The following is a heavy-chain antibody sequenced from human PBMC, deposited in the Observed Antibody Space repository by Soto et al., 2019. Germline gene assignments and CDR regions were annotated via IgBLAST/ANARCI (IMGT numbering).Heavy chain of an antibody. V-gene: IGHV3-23*01. CDR3: AGVPGLSRISGTTIGA. CDR1: GFTFNNYA. D-gene: IGHD1-7*01. J-gene: IGHJ5*01. Sequence: GGSLRLSCAASGFTFNNYAMNWVRQAPGMGLEWVATISNTGGGTYYADSVKGRLTISRDNSKNTLYLQMSSLRVEDTAVYYCAGVPGLSRISGTTIGAWGKGTLVTVAS. CDR2: ISNTGGGT.